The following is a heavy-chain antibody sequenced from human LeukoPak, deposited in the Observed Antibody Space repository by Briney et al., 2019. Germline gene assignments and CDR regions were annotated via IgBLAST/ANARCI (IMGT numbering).Heavy chain of an antibody. Sequence: GGSLRLSCAASGFTFSTYNMNWVRQAPGKGLEWVSSITSSSSYTFYADSVKGRFTISRDTSKYTLYLHMNSLRAEDTAVYYCARDIAVAGTYAFDIWGQGTMVTVSS. D-gene: IGHD6-19*01. V-gene: IGHV3-21*01. J-gene: IGHJ3*02. CDR1: GFTFSTYN. CDR2: ITSSSSYT. CDR3: ARDIAVAGTYAFDI.